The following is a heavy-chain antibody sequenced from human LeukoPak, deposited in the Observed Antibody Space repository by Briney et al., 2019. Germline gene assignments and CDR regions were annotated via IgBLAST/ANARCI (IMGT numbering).Heavy chain of an antibody. J-gene: IGHJ4*02. CDR3: ARNRDSAAIDY. CDR1: GGSFSGYY. D-gene: IGHD5-24*01. V-gene: IGHV4-59*10. Sequence: SETLSLTCAVYGGSFSGYYWSWIRQPAGKGLEWIGRIYTSGSTNYNPSLKSRVTMSVDTSKNQFSLKLSSVTAADTAVYYCARNRDSAAIDYWGQGTLVTVSS. CDR2: IYTSGST.